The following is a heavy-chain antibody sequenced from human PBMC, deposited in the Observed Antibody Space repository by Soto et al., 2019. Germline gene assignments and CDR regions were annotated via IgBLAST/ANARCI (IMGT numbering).Heavy chain of an antibody. V-gene: IGHV4-59*12. D-gene: IGHD3-22*01. CDR3: GRDGYYYDSSGSLPDY. CDR2: IYYSGST. CDR1: GGSISSYY. Sequence: SETLSVTCTVSGGSISSYYWSWIRQPPGKGLEWIGYIYYSGSTNYNPSLKSRVTISVDTSKNQFSLKLTSVTAADTAVYYCGRDGYYYDSSGSLPDYWGQGTLVTVSS. J-gene: IGHJ4*02.